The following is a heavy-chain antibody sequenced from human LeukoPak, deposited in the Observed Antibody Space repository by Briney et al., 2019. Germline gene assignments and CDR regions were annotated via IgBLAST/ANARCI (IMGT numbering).Heavy chain of an antibody. J-gene: IGHJ4*02. CDR1: GGSFSGYY. Sequence: SETLSLTRAVYGGSFSGYYWSWIRQPPGKGLEWIGEINHSGSTNYNPSLKSRVTISVDTSKNQFSLKLSSVTAADTAVYYCARPTRFWSGYYYFDYWGQGTLVTVSS. V-gene: IGHV4-34*01. CDR2: INHSGST. D-gene: IGHD3-3*01. CDR3: ARPTRFWSGYYYFDY.